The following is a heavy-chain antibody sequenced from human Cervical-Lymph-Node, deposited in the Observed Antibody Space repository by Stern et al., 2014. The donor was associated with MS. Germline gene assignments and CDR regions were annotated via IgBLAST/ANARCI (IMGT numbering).Heavy chain of an antibody. J-gene: IGHJ4*02. CDR3: ARLSTVVDY. CDR1: GDSISSYY. V-gene: IGHV4-59*08. CDR2: VYYSGTT. Sequence: VQLEESGPGLVKPSETLSLTCTVSGDSISSYYWSWIRKPPGKGLEWIGHVYYSGTTYYNPSLTGRVTLSVDPPKQQFSLKLNSGTAADTAVYYCARLSTVVDYWGQGTLVTVSS. D-gene: IGHD4-23*01.